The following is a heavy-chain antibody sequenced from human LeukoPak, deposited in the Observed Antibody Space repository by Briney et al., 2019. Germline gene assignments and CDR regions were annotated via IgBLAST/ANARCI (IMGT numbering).Heavy chain of an antibody. CDR2: FDPEDGET. V-gene: IGHV1-24*01. Sequence: ASVKVSCKVSGYTLTELSMHWVRQAPGKGLEWMGGFDPEDGETIYAQKFQGRVTMTEDTSTDTAYMELSSLRSEDTAVYYCATTPDSSGYYYVAPFGYWGQGTLVTVSS. D-gene: IGHD3-22*01. J-gene: IGHJ4*02. CDR3: ATTPDSSGYYYVAPFGY. CDR1: GYTLTELS.